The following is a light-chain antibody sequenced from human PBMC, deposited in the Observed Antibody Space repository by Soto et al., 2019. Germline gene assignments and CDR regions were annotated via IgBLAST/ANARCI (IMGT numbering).Light chain of an antibody. J-gene: IGLJ1*01. Sequence: QSALTQPPSVSGAPGQRVTISCTGSSSNIGAGYDVHWYQQLPGTAPKILIYGNTNRPSGVPDRFSGSKSGTPASLAITGLQAEDEADYYCQSYDSSLSVNYVFGTGTKLTVL. CDR3: QSYDSSLSVNYV. CDR2: GNT. CDR1: SSNIGAGYD. V-gene: IGLV1-40*01.